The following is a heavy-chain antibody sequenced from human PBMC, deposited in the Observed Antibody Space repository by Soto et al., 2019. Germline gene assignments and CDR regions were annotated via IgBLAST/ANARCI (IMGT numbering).Heavy chain of an antibody. CDR3: ARPSQSGYSIYYGMDV. V-gene: IGHV4-39*01. Sequence: SETLSLTCTVSGGSISSSSYYWGWIRQPPGKGLEWIGSIYYSGSTYYNPSLKSRVTISVDTSKNQFSLKLSSVTAADTAVYYCARPSQSGYSIYYGMDVWGQGTTVTV. D-gene: IGHD6-13*01. CDR1: GGSISSSSYY. J-gene: IGHJ6*02. CDR2: IYYSGST.